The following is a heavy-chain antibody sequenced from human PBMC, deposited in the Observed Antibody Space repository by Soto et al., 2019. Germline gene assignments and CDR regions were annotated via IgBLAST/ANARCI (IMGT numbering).Heavy chain of an antibody. J-gene: IGHJ4*02. V-gene: IGHV4-30-4*01. CDR3: ARVGYGDYGIGYYFDF. CDR2: IDYTGGT. Sequence: SETLSLTCSVSGASIRDGDYYWSWLRQPPGKGPEWIGSIDYTGGTHYNPTLTGPDSMSVDTSANQFSVKMNYVTAADSAVYYCARVGYGDYGIGYYFDFWGPGILVTVSS. D-gene: IGHD4-17*01. CDR1: GASIRDGDYY.